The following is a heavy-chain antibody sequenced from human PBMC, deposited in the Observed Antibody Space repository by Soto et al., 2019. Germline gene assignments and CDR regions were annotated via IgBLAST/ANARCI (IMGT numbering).Heavy chain of an antibody. D-gene: IGHD4-4*01. Sequence: EVQLLESGGDLVQPGGSLRLSCEASGFTFSSYAMGWVRQAPGKGLERVSVISDSGGRTYYADFVKGRFTISRDNSKNTLYLQMNSPIADDTAAYYCRKDHNSDFPDYCGQGTLVTVSS. CDR3: RKDHNSDFPDY. V-gene: IGHV3-23*01. CDR1: GFTFSSYA. CDR2: ISDSGGRT. J-gene: IGHJ4*02.